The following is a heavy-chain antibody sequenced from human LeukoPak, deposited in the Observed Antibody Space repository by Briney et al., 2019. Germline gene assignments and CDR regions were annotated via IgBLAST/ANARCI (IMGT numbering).Heavy chain of an antibody. J-gene: IGHJ4*02. V-gene: IGHV4-61*02. CDR2: IYTSGST. Sequence: SETLSLTCTVSGGSISSGSYYWSWIRQPAGKGLEWIGRIYTSGSTNYNPSLKSRGTISVDTSKNQFSLKLSSVTAADTAVYYCARLRGYSSSWYGDYFDYWGQGTLVTVSS. CDR1: GGSISSGSYY. D-gene: IGHD6-13*01. CDR3: ARLRGYSSSWYGDYFDY.